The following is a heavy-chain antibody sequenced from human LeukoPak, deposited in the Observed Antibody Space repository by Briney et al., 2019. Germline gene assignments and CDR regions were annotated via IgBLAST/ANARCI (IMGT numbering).Heavy chain of an antibody. Sequence: GGSLRLSCAASGFTVSSNYMTWVRQAPGKGLEWVSLIYSGGSTYYAGSVKGRFTISRDNSKNTLYPQMNSLRAEDTAVYYCAAYSSCDYWGQGTLVTVSS. CDR1: GFTVSSNY. CDR2: IYSGGST. CDR3: AAYSSCDY. V-gene: IGHV3-53*01. D-gene: IGHD6-6*01. J-gene: IGHJ4*02.